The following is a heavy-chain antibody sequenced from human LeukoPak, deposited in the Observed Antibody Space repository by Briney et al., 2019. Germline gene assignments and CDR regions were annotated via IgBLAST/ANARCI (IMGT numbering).Heavy chain of an antibody. D-gene: IGHD2-15*01. J-gene: IGHJ5*02. CDR3: ARGLRGGSRRFDP. CDR1: GGSFSGYY. V-gene: IGHV4-34*01. Sequence: SETLSLTCAVYGGSFSGYYWSWIRQPPGKGLEWIGEINHSGSTNYNPSLKSRVTISVDTSKNQFSLKLSSVTAADTAVYYCARGLRGGSRRFDPWGQGTLVTVPS. CDR2: INHSGST.